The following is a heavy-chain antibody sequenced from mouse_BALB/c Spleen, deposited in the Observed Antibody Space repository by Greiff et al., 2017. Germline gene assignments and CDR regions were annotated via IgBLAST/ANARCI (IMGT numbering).Heavy chain of an antibody. J-gene: IGHJ3*01. CDR1: GFTIKDSY. D-gene: IGHD2-3*01. CDR3: SSYDGDYLRCAY. Sequence: EVQLHQSGAELVRPGASVKLSCTASGFTIKDSYMTWVKQSPEQGLEWMGRIDPANGNTKYDPKFQGKATLTADTSSNTAYLQLRSLTSADTAVYYCSSYDGDYLRCAYWGQGTLVTVAA. V-gene: IGHV14-3*02. CDR2: IDPANGNT.